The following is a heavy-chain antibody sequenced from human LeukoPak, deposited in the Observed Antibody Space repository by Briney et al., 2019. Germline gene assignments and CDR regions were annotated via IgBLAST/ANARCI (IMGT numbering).Heavy chain of an antibody. CDR2: INHSGST. CDR1: GGSFSGYY. Sequence: SETLSLTRAVYGGSFSGYYWSWIRQPPGKGLEWIGEINHSGSTNYNPSLKSRVTISVDTSKNQFSLKLSSVTAADTAVYYCARVAGIAARLFDYWGQGTLVTVSS. CDR3: ARVAGIAARLFDY. V-gene: IGHV4-34*01. J-gene: IGHJ4*02. D-gene: IGHD6-6*01.